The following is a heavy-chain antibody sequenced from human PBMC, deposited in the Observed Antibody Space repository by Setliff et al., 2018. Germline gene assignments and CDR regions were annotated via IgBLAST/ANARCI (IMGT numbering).Heavy chain of an antibody. Sequence: GASVKVSCKVSGGTFSSSAISWVRQAPGQGLEWMGRIIPLFGTANYKQDFQGRVTISADESTSTAYMEMNSLRSEDTAVYYCARDWELEAVRHPGVFDIWGQGTMVTVSS. V-gene: IGHV1-69*13. D-gene: IGHD3-10*01. CDR1: GGTFSSSA. J-gene: IGHJ3*02. CDR2: IIPLFGTA. CDR3: ARDWELEAVRHPGVFDI.